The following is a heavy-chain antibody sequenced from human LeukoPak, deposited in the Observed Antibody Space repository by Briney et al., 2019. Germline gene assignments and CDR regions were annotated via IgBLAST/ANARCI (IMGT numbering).Heavy chain of an antibody. Sequence: GGSLILSCTVSGFTVISNSMSWVRQAPGKGLEWVSFIYSGGNTHYSDSVKGRFTISRYNAKTTLYLQMKSLRAEDTAVYYCAKDDYYDTSGYRDWGQGTLVTVSS. J-gene: IGHJ4*02. V-gene: IGHV3-53*04. D-gene: IGHD3-22*01. CDR2: IYSGGNT. CDR3: AKDDYYDTSGYRD. CDR1: GFTVISNS.